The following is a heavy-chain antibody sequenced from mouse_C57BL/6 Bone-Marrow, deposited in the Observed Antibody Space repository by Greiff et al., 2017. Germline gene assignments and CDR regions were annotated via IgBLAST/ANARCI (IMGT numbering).Heavy chain of an antibody. Sequence: EVKLVESGGDLVKPGGSLKLSCAASGFTFSSYGMSWVRQTPDKRLEWVATISSGGSYTYYPDSVKGRFTISRDNAKNTLYLQMSSLKSEDTAMYYCARRGYYGSSLAYWGQGTLVTVSA. CDR1: GFTFSSYG. V-gene: IGHV5-6*02. J-gene: IGHJ3*01. CDR3: ARRGYYGSSLAY. D-gene: IGHD1-1*01. CDR2: ISSGGSYT.